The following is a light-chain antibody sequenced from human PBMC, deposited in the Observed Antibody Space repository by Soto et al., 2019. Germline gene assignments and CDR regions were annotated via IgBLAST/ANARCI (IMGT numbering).Light chain of an antibody. CDR2: GAS. CDR1: QTVSITY. Sequence: EFVMRQSPSTLSVSPGEGATLSCRASQTVSITYLTWYQQKPGQAPRLLIYGASNRATGIPDRFSGSGSGTDSTLTISRLEPEDFAVYYCQQYGSSGTFGQGTKVDIK. J-gene: IGKJ1*01. V-gene: IGKV3-20*01. CDR3: QQYGSSGT.